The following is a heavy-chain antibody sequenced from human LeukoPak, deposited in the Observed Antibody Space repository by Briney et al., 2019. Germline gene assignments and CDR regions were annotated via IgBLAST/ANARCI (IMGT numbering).Heavy chain of an antibody. Sequence: SETLSLTCTVSGDSITTHYWGWIRQPPWKGLEWIGYIYTSGSTNYNPSLKSRVTISVDTSKNQFSLKLSSVTAADTAVYYCARSGSYYNSYGMDVWGQGTTVTVSS. CDR1: GDSITTHY. D-gene: IGHD3-10*01. J-gene: IGHJ6*02. V-gene: IGHV4-59*11. CDR2: IYTSGST. CDR3: ARSGSYYNSYGMDV.